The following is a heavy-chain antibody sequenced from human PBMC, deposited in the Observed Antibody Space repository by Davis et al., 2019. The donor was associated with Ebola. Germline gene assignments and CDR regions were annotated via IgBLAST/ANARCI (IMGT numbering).Heavy chain of an antibody. CDR3: ARVWVQRWLQTDY. J-gene: IGHJ4*02. V-gene: IGHV3-21*01. Sequence: GGSLRLSCAASGFTFSTYSMSWVRQAPGKGLEWVPSIRSDSDSIYYADSAKGRFTISRDNAKNSLYLQMNSLRAEDTAVYYCARVWVQRWLQTDYWGQGTLVTVSS. D-gene: IGHD5-24*01. CDR1: GFTFSTYS. CDR2: IRSDSDSI.